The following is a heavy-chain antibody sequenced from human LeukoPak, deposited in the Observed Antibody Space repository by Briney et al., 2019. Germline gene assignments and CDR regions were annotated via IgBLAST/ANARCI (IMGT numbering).Heavy chain of an antibody. Sequence: PSETLSLTCTVSGGSISSGGYYWSWIRQHPGKGLEWIGYIYYSGSTYYNPSLKSRVTISVDTSKNQFSLKLSSVTAADTAVYYCAREGAPLDGYNWSYYFDYWGQGTLVTVSS. CDR3: AREGAPLDGYNWSYYFDY. CDR1: GGSISSGGYY. D-gene: IGHD5-24*01. J-gene: IGHJ4*02. CDR2: IYYSGST. V-gene: IGHV4-31*03.